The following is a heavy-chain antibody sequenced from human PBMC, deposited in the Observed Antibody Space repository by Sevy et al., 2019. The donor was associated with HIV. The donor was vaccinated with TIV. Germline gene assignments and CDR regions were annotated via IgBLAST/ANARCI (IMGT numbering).Heavy chain of an antibody. CDR3: AKDLVSIASRQGYFDY. D-gene: IGHD6-6*01. Sequence: GGSLRLSCAASGFTFSNYAMNWVRQAPGKGLEWVSTISGTGLSTYYADSVKGRFTISRDNSKNTLYLQMNTLRAEDTAFYFCAKDLVSIASRQGYFDYWGQRTLVTDSS. CDR2: ISGTGLST. CDR1: GFTFSNYA. J-gene: IGHJ4*02. V-gene: IGHV3-23*01.